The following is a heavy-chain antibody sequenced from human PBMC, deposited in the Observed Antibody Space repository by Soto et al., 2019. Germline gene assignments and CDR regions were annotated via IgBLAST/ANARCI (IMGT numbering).Heavy chain of an antibody. CDR2: ISGSGGST. D-gene: IGHD2-2*01. CDR3: AKDRESSTSPDAFNI. J-gene: IGHJ3*02. V-gene: IGHV3-23*01. Sequence: GGSLRLSCAASGFTFSSYAMSWVRQAPGKGLEWVSAISGSGGSTYYADSVKGRFNISRDNSKNTLYLQMNSLRAEDTAVYYCAKDRESSTSPDAFNIWGQGTMVTVSS. CDR1: GFTFSSYA.